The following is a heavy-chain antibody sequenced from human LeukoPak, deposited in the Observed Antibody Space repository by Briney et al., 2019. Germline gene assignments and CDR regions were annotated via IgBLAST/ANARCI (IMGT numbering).Heavy chain of an antibody. CDR2: IYYSGST. CDR3: ARGGPNDYTDY. CDR1: GGSISSYY. V-gene: IGHV4-59*12. Sequence: SETLSLTCTVSGGSISSYYWSWIRQPPGKGLEWIGYIYYSGSTNYNPSLKSRVTISVDTSKNQFSLKLSSVTAADTAVYYCARGGPNDYTDYWGQGTLVTVSS. J-gene: IGHJ4*02.